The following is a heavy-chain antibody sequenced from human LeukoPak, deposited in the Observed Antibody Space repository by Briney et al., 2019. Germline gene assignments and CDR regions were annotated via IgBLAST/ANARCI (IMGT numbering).Heavy chain of an antibody. CDR2: INPSGGST. CDR1: GYTFTSYY. J-gene: IGHJ4*02. D-gene: IGHD4-17*01. Sequence: ASVKVSRKASGYTFTSYYMHWVRQAPGQGLECMGIINPSGGSTSYAQKFQGRVTMPRDTSTSTVYMELSSLRSEDTAVYYCARETHDYGDFGVDYWGQGTLVTVSS. V-gene: IGHV1-46*01. CDR3: ARETHDYGDFGVDY.